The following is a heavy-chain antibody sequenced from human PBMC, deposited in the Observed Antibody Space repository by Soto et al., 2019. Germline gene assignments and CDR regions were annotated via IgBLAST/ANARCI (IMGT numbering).Heavy chain of an antibody. D-gene: IGHD2-2*01. CDR1: GGTFSSYA. Sequence: SVKVSFKASGGTFSSYAISWVRQAPGQGLEWMGGIIPIFGTANYGQKFQGRVTITAEESTRTAYMELSSLRSEDTAVYYCATNLVPILVPPAPMGYYYGMDVFRQGTTVTVSS. CDR3: ATNLVPILVPPAPMGYYYGMDV. V-gene: IGHV1-69*13. CDR2: IIPIFGTA. J-gene: IGHJ6*02.